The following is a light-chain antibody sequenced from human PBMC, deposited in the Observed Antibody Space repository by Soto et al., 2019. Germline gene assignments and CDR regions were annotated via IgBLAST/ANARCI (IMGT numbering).Light chain of an antibody. CDR1: QSISIY. J-gene: IGKJ2*01. CDR3: QQSYGTPQT. Sequence: DIQMTQSPSSLSSSVGDRVTITCRASQSISIYLNWYQQKPGKAPKVLIYAASSLQSGVPSRFSGSGSGTAFTLTISSLQPEDFATYYCQQSYGTPQTFGQGTKLEIK. CDR2: AAS. V-gene: IGKV1-39*01.